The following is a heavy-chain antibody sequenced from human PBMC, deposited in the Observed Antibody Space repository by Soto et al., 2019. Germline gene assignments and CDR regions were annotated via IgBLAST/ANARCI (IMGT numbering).Heavy chain of an antibody. CDR3: AKYSVSLSIPAA. Sequence: EVQLVESGGGLVQPGGSLKLSCAASGFTFSDSAIHWVLQAPGKGLEWVGRIASRPEGYTTTYGASVTGRVTVSRDDSENTAYLRMHSLKTEDTAVYDCAKYSVSLSIPAALGQGTLVTVYS. CDR2: IASRPEGYTT. CDR1: GFTFSDSA. J-gene: IGHJ5*02. V-gene: IGHV3-73*02. D-gene: IGHD1-26*01.